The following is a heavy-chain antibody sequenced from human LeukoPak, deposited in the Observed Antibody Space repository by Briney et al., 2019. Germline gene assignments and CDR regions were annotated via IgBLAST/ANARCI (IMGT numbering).Heavy chain of an antibody. Sequence: SLLSTETDSSTNNEKGWRMRETPGKKLKWIGYIPNSGSTNYNPSLKTRVTISLDTSKNQFSLKLSSVTAADTAVFYCARDTYDTLTGYFLFDYWGQGTLVTVSS. CDR1: DSSTNNEK. D-gene: IGHD3-9*01. J-gene: IGHJ4*02. V-gene: IGHV4-59*01. CDR3: ARDTYDTLTGYFLFDY. CDR2: IPNSGST.